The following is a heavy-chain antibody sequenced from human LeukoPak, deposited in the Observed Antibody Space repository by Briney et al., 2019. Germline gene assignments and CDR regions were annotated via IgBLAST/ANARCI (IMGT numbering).Heavy chain of an antibody. Sequence: GGSLRLSCAASGFTFSSYGMHWVRQAPGKGLEWVAVIWYDGSNKYYADSVKGRFTISRGNSKNTLYLQMNSLRAEDTAVYYCARFRGFGEPRMDVWGQGTTVTVSS. V-gene: IGHV3-33*01. J-gene: IGHJ6*02. CDR2: IWYDGSNK. D-gene: IGHD3-10*01. CDR1: GFTFSSYG. CDR3: ARFRGFGEPRMDV.